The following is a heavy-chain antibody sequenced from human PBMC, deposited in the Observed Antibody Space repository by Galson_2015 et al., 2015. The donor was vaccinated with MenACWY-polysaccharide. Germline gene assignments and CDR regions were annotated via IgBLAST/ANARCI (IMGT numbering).Heavy chain of an antibody. V-gene: IGHV3-7*01. D-gene: IGHD3/OR15-3a*01. CDR1: GFSFSNYW. CDR3: ARFPHDVWTGYYPNWYFDL. Sequence: SLRLSCAASGFSFSNYWMSWVRQAPGKRLQWVANIKQDGGEKYYVDSVKGRFSISRDNAKNLLYLQMDILRPEDTAVFYCARFPHDVWTGYYPNWYFDLWGRGTLVTVSS. J-gene: IGHJ2*01. CDR2: IKQDGGEK.